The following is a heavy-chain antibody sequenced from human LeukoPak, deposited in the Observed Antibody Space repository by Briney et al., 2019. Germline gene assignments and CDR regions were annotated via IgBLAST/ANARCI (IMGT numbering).Heavy chain of an antibody. D-gene: IGHD3-10*02. CDR3: AELGITMIGGV. V-gene: IGHV3-53*01. Sequence: GGSLRLSCAVSGFTVSNNYMSWVRQAPGKGLEWVSVISGGGNTYDADSVKGRFTISRDNAKNSLYLQMSSLRAEDTAVYYCAELGITMIGGVWGKGTTVTISS. CDR2: ISGGGNT. J-gene: IGHJ6*04. CDR1: GFTVSNNY.